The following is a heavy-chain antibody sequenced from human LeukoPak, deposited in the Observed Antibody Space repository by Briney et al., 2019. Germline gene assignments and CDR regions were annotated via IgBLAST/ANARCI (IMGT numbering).Heavy chain of an antibody. CDR2: INHSGST. J-gene: IGHJ2*01. CDR3: ARHIDDSSCYYPYWYFYL. Sequence: SETLSLTCAVSGGSFSGYYWSWVRQPPGKGLEWIGEINHSGSTNYNPSLKSRVTISVHTSNNQFSLKLSSVTAADTAVYYCARHIDDSSCYYPYWYFYLWGRGTLVTVSS. D-gene: IGHD3-22*01. CDR1: GGSFSGYY. V-gene: IGHV4-34*01.